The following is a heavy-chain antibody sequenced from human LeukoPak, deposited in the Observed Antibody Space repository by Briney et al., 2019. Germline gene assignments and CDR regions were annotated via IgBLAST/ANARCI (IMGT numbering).Heavy chain of an antibody. V-gene: IGHV3-7*01. J-gene: IGHJ3*02. CDR3: AREKEQWLDDAFDI. D-gene: IGHD6-19*01. CDR2: ISEDGSNK. Sequence: GGSLRLSCAASGFTFSKYWMSWIRQAPGKGLEWAAHISEDGSNKYYVESVKGRFTISRDSAKNSLYLQMNSLRAEDTAVYYCAREKEQWLDDAFDIWGQGTMVTVSS. CDR1: GFTFSKYW.